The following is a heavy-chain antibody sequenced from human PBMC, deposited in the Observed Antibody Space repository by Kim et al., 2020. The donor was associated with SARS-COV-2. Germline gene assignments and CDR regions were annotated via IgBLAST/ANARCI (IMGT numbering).Heavy chain of an antibody. CDR1: GGSIKSGGYS. Sequence: SETLSLTCAVYGGSIKSGGYSWNWIRQPPGKGREWVGYLFQTWSPTYNPSRKSRVTISGDRSTNKFSLKLTSVTAADTAVYFCVKSREEFFSDGRCHPEYYHDGMDVWGQEIPVTVSS. CDR3: VKSREEFFSDGRCHPEYYHDGMDV. J-gene: IGHJ6*02. CDR2: LFQTWSP. D-gene: IGHD2-15*01. V-gene: IGHV4-30-2*01.